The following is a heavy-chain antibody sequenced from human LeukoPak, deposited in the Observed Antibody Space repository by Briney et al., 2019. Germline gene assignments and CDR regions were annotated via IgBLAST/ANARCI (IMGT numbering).Heavy chain of an antibody. CDR1: GITLSNYG. J-gene: IGHJ4*02. CDR3: AKRGVVVRVILVGFHKEAYYFDS. Sequence: GGSLRLSCGVSGITLSNYGMSWVRQAPGKGLEWVAGISGSGGSTYYTDSVKGRFTISRDNPKNTLYLQMNSLRAEDTAVYFCAKRGVVVRVILVGFHKEAYYFDSWGQGAWSPSPQ. V-gene: IGHV3-23*01. CDR2: ISGSGGST. D-gene: IGHD3-10*01.